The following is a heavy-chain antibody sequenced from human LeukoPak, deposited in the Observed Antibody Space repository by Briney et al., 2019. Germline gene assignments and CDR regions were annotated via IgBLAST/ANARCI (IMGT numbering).Heavy chain of an antibody. CDR3: ARVSYRLVRDVFSLGY. Sequence: ASVKVSCKASGYTFTGYYMHWVRQAPGQGLEWMGWINPNSGGTNYAQKFQGRVTMTRDTSISTAYMELSRLRSDDTAVYYCARVSYRLVRDVFSLGYWGQGTLVTVSS. D-gene: IGHD6-19*01. CDR1: GYTFTGYY. CDR2: INPNSGGT. V-gene: IGHV1-2*02. J-gene: IGHJ4*02.